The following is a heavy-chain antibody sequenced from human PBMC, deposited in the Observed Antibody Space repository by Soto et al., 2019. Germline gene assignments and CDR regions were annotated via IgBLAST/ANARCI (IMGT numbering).Heavy chain of an antibody. J-gene: IGHJ4*02. D-gene: IGHD1-26*01. CDR3: VSQEVGATVYFDH. Sequence: GGSLRLSCAASGFTFSDYTMHRVRQAPGKGLEWVAVISHDGSLSYDADSVKGRFTISRDNSRDTLFLEMNGLRVEDTAVYYCVSQEVGATVYFDHWGQGTLVTVSS. CDR1: GFTFSDYT. CDR2: ISHDGSLS. V-gene: IGHV3-30*04.